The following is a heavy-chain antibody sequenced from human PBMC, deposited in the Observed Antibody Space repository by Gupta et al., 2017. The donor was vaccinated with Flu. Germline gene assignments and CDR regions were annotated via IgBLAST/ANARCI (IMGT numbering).Heavy chain of an antibody. CDR3: AREKFCDTTSCYRWFDP. CDR2: INPHSGTT. D-gene: IGHD2-2*02. J-gene: IGHJ5*02. V-gene: IGHV1-2*02. CDR1: DYSFTAYY. Sequence: QRPLVQSGAEAKKPGGSVKVSCKASDYSFTAYYIHWVRKAPGQGLEWMGGINPHSGTTNYEQKFQGRVTVTMDTSINTAYMDLSGLTSGDTAVYYCAREKFCDTTSCYRWFDPWGQGTLVTVSS.